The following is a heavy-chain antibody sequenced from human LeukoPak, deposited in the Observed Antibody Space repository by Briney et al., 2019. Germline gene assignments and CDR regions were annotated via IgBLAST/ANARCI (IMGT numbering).Heavy chain of an antibody. V-gene: IGHV3-43*01. D-gene: IGHD6-6*01. CDR1: GFSFRGYT. CDR2: SWNGYST. CDR3: ARDPGAYSSSPIDY. Sequence: GGSLRLSCAASGFSFRGYTMHWVRQAPGKGLEWVSLSWNGYSTSYGASVEGRFTISRDNNKGALNLQMSSLRTEDTAFYYCARDPGAYSSSPIDYWGQGTLVTVSS. J-gene: IGHJ4*02.